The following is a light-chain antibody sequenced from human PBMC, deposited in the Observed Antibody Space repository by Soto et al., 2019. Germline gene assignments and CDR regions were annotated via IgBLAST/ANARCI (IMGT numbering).Light chain of an antibody. Sequence: DIQMTQSPSTLSASVGDIVTIIFRASENINKWLAWYQQRPGTVPKLLIYQASNLESGVPARFSGSGSGTEFNLTISGLQTEDFATYYCQQAKSFPRSFGQGTKVDIK. CDR1: ENINKW. CDR2: QAS. J-gene: IGKJ1*01. V-gene: IGKV1-5*03. CDR3: QQAKSFPRS.